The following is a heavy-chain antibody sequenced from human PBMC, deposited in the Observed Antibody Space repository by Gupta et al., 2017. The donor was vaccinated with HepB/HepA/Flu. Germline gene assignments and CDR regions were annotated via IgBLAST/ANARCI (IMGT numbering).Heavy chain of an antibody. V-gene: IGHV4-59*01. Sequence: QVQLQESGPGLVKPSETLSLTCTVSGGSISSYYWSWIRQPPGKGLEWIGYIYYSGSTNYNPSLKSRVTISVDTSKNQFPLKLSSVTAADTAVYYCARGHGLRFLEWLGYAFDIWGQGTMVTVSS. J-gene: IGHJ3*02. CDR2: IYYSGST. D-gene: IGHD3-3*01. CDR1: GGSISSYY. CDR3: ARGHGLRFLEWLGYAFDI.